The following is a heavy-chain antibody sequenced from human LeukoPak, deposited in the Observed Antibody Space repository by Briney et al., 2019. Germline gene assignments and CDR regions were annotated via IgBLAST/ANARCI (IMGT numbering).Heavy chain of an antibody. Sequence: SETLSLTCTVSGGSISSYYWSWIRQPPGKGLEWIGYIYYSGSTNYNLSLKSRVTISVDTSKNQFSLKLSSVTAADTAVYYCASSRGYSYGFDYWGQGTLVTVSS. CDR1: GGSISSYY. D-gene: IGHD5-18*01. CDR2: IYYSGST. V-gene: IGHV4-59*01. CDR3: ASSRGYSYGFDY. J-gene: IGHJ4*02.